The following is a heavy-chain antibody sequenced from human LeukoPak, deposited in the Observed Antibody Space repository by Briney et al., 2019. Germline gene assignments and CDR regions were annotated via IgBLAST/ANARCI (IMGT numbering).Heavy chain of an antibody. CDR2: INPNSGGT. D-gene: IGHD6-19*01. CDR1: GYTFTGYY. V-gene: IGHV1-2*02. J-gene: IGHJ6*02. CDR3: ARGLGKPVDYYYGMDV. Sequence: GASVKVSCKASGYTFTGYYMHCVRQAPGQGLEWMGWINPNSGGTNYAQKFQGRVTMTRDTSISTAYMELSRLRSDDTAVYYCARGLGKPVDYYYGMDVWGQGTTVTVSS.